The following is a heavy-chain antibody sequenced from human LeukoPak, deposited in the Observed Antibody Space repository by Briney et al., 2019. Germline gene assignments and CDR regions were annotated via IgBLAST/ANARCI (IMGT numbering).Heavy chain of an antibody. D-gene: IGHD2-15*01. CDR3: ARGYCSGGSCYLFDY. CDR1: GGSFSGYY. CDR2: INHSGST. J-gene: IGHJ4*02. Sequence: SETLSLTCAVYGGSFSGYYWSWIRQPPGKGLEWIGEINHSGSTNYNPSLRSRVTISVDTSKNQFSLKLSSVTAADTAVYYCARGYCSGGSCYLFDYWGQGTLVTVSS. V-gene: IGHV4-34*01.